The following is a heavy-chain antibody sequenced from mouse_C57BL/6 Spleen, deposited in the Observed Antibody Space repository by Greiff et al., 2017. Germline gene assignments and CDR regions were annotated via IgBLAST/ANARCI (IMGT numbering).Heavy chain of an antibody. D-gene: IGHD1-1*01. CDR3: ARHYYGSSGAMDY. V-gene: IGHV1-69*01. J-gene: IGHJ4*01. CDR1: GYTFTSYW. Sequence: QVQLQQPGAELVMPGASVKLSCKASGYTFTSYWMHWVKQRPGQGLEWIGEIDPSDSYTTYNQKFKGKSTLTVDKSSSTAYMQLSSLTSEDSAVYYCARHYYGSSGAMDYWGQGTSVTVSS. CDR2: IDPSDSYT.